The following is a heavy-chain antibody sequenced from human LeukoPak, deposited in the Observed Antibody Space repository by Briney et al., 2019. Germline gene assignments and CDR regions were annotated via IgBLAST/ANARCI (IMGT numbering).Heavy chain of an antibody. Sequence: GGSLRLSCAASGFTFSSYSMNWVRQAPGKWLEWVSSISSSSSYIYYADSVKGRFTIFRDNAKNSLYLQMNSLRAEDTAVYYCAKDPRITMVRGVNHWFDPWGQGTLVTVSS. CDR1: GFTFSSYS. V-gene: IGHV3-21*01. CDR2: ISSSSSYI. CDR3: AKDPRITMVRGVNHWFDP. D-gene: IGHD3-10*01. J-gene: IGHJ5*02.